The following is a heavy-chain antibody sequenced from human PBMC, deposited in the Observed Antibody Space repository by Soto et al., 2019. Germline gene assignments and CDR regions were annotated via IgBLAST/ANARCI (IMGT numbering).Heavy chain of an antibody. CDR2: IYWDDDK. D-gene: IGHD3-22*01. J-gene: IGHJ3*02. V-gene: IGHV2-5*02. CDR3: AHDAHSYYYDSSGYSDAFDI. CDR1: GFSLSTSGVG. Sequence: QITLKESGPTLVKPTQTLTLTCTFSGFSLSTSGVGVGWIRQPPGKALEWLALIYWDDDKRYSPSLKSRLTITKAPTKNQVVLTMTNMDPVDTATYYCAHDAHSYYYDSSGYSDAFDIWGQGTMVTVSS.